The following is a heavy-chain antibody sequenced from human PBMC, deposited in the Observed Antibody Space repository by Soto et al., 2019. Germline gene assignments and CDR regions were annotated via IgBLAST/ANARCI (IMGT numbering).Heavy chain of an antibody. V-gene: IGHV3-64*04. CDR1: WFTYCSYA. Sequence: PVGSGRLSCVSCWFTYCSYAVHGVRQDPGKVLEYVSAISINGGNTYYADSVKGRFNISRDNSKTTLHLQMNSLRAEDTAIYYCAKKIPVYAVHPADYWGQGTLVTVSS. J-gene: IGHJ4*02. D-gene: IGHD3-16*01. CDR2: ISINGGNT. CDR3: AKKIPVYAVHPADY.